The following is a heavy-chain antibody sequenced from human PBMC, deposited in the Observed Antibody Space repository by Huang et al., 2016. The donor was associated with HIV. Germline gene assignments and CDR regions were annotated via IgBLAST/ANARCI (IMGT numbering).Heavy chain of an antibody. V-gene: IGHV1-69*01. D-gene: IGHD6-6*01. CDR3: ARGRTRSSLYDSYYGLDV. Sequence: QVQLVQSGAEVKKPGSSVKVSCTASGGTFSTYAISWVRQAHGQGLEWMGEIIPSVCTGNYAQKFQGTVTITADEFTSTDYMERSSLRSEDTALYYCARGRTRSSLYDSYYGLDVWGQVTTVTVSS. J-gene: IGHJ6*02. CDR2: IIPSVCTG. CDR1: GGTFSTYA.